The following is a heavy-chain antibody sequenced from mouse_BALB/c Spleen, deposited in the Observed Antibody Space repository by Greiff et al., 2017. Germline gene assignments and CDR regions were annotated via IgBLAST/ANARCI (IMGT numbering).Heavy chain of an antibody. V-gene: IGHV8-12*01. D-gene: IGHD1-2*01. J-gene: IGHJ1*01. CDR2: IYWDDDK. CDR1: GFSLSTSGMG. CDR3: ARRATATYWYFDV. Sequence: QVTLKESGPGILQPSQTLSLTCSFSGFSLSTSGMGVSWIRQPSGKGLEWLAHIYWDDDKRYNPSLKSRLTISKDTSRNQVFLKITSVDTADTATYYCARRATATYWYFDVWGAGTTVTVSS.